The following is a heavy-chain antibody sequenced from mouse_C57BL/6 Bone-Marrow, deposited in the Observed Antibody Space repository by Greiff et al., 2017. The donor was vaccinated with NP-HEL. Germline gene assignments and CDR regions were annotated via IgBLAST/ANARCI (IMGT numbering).Heavy chain of an antibody. CDR2: INPNNGGT. CDR3: YSHFAY. D-gene: IGHD2-12*01. Sequence: VQLQQSGPELVKPGASVKISCKASGYTFTDYYMNWVKQSHGKSLEWIGAINPNNGGTSYNQKFKGKATLTVDKSSSTAYMELRSLTSEDSAVYYCYSHFAYWGQGTLVTVSA. V-gene: IGHV1-26*01. CDR1: GYTFTDYY. J-gene: IGHJ3*01.